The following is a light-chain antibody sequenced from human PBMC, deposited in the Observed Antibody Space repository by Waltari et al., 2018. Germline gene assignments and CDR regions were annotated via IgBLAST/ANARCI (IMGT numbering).Light chain of an antibody. CDR2: ETN. CDR1: RGSIASNY. J-gene: IGLJ3*02. V-gene: IGLV6-57*01. CDR3: QSYENSNWV. Sequence: NFMLTQPHSVSESPGKTVTISCTRSRGSIASNYVQWYQQRPGSSPTTVIYETNQRPPGVPDRFSGSIDSSSNSASLTISGLKPEDEADYYCQSYENSNWVIGGGSKLTVL.